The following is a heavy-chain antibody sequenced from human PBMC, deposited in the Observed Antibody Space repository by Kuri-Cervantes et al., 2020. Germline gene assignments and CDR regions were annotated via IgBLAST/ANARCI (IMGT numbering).Heavy chain of an antibody. Sequence: ETLSLTCTVSGGSISSYYWSWIRQPPGKGLEWIGYIYYSGSTNYNPSLKSRVTISVDTSKNQFSLKLSSVTAADTAVYYCARDSSIAVAAYDAFDIWGQGTMVTVSS. CDR1: GGSISSYY. D-gene: IGHD6-19*01. CDR2: IYYSGST. CDR3: ARDSSIAVAAYDAFDI. J-gene: IGHJ3*02. V-gene: IGHV4-59*01.